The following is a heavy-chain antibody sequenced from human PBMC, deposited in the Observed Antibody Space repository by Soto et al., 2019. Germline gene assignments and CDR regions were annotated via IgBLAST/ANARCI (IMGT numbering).Heavy chain of an antibody. CDR2: IIPILGIA. V-gene: IGHV1-69*02. J-gene: IGHJ3*02. CDR3: ARALANNDAFDI. Sequence: SVKVSCKASGGTFSSYTISWVRQAPGQGLEWMGRIIPILGIANYAQKFQGRVTITADKSTSTAYMELSSLRSEDTAVYYCARALANNDAFDIWRQGTMVTVSS. CDR1: GGTFSSYT.